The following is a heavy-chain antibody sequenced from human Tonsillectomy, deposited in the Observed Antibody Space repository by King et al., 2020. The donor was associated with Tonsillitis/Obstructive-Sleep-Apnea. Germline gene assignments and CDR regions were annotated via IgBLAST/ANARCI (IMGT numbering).Heavy chain of an antibody. V-gene: IGHV3-7*03. CDR2: IEQDGSEK. D-gene: IGHD3-10*01. CDR3: ARVVGGGIDY. Sequence: QLVQSGGGLVQPGGSLRLSCAASGFTFSSFWMSWVRQAPRKGLEWVANIEQDGSEKYYVDSVKGRFTISRDNAKNSLYLQMNSLRAEDTAVYYCARVVGGGIDYWGQGTLVTVSS. J-gene: IGHJ4*02. CDR1: GFTFSSFW.